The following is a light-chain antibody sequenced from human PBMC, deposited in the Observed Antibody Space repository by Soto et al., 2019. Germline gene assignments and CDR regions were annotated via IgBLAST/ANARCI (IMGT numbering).Light chain of an antibody. CDR1: QSVSSNY. J-gene: IGKJ5*01. CDR3: QQSSSWPN. Sequence: EIVWTQSPFTLSFCPLEIATLSCRASQSVSSNYVAWYQQKPGQTPKVLIYRASSRATGIPDRFSGSGSGTDFTLTISRLETEDFAVYYCQQSSSWPNFGQGTRLEIK. V-gene: IGKV3D-20*02. CDR2: RAS.